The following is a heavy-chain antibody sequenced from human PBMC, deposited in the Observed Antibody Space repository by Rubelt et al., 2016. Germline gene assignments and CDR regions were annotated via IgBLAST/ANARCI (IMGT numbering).Heavy chain of an antibody. J-gene: IGHJ6*03. CDR3: TRRESEGPYYFMDV. Sequence: QVQLQESGPGLVKPSETLSLTCTVSGGSISTASSYWGWIRQSPGKWLEWIGSIYYSGGTYYNPSLKIRLTRSVDTSENQFSLRLTSVTAADTAVYYCTRRESEGPYYFMDVWGDGATVTVSS. CDR2: IYYSGGT. V-gene: IGHV4-39*01. CDR1: GGSISTASSY. D-gene: IGHD2/OR15-2a*01.